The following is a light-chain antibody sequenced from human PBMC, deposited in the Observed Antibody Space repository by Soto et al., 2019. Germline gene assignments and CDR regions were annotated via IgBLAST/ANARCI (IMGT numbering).Light chain of an antibody. CDR2: AAS. V-gene: IGKV1-9*01. Sequence: IHLTQSASSLSASVGYRVTITCRASQGISSYLAWYQQKQGKAPKLLIYAASTLQSGVPSRFSGSGYGTDFNLTISSLQTEDFATYYCQQLNSYPRTFGQGTKVDIK. CDR3: QQLNSYPRT. CDR1: QGISSY. J-gene: IGKJ1*01.